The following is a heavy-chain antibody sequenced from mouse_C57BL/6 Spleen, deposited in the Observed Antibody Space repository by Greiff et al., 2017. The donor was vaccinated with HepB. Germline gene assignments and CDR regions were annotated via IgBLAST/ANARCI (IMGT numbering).Heavy chain of an antibody. J-gene: IGHJ4*01. CDR1: GFTFSSYA. CDR2: ISDGGSYT. D-gene: IGHD4-1*01. CDR3: ARDRTGTWDYAMDY. V-gene: IGHV5-4*01. Sequence: EVKLVESGGGLVKPGGSLKLSCAASGFTFSSYAMSWVRQTPEKRLEWVATISDGGSYTYYPDNVKGRFTISRDNAKNNLYLQMSHLKSEDTAMYYCARDRTGTWDYAMDYWCQGTAVTVSS.